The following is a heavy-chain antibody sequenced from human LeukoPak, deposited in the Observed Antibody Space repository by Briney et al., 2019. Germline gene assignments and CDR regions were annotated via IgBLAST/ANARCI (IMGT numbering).Heavy chain of an antibody. V-gene: IGHV4-39*07. D-gene: IGHD6-6*01. CDR3: ARDFSSSSTVYYYYYMDV. CDR2: IYYSGTT. J-gene: IGHJ6*03. CDR1: GGSISSSSYY. Sequence: SETLSLTCTVSGGSISSSSYYWGWIRQPPGKGLEWIGTIYYSGTTYYNPSLKSRVSISLDTSKNQFSLKLSSVTAADTAIYYCARDFSSSSTVYYYYYMDVWGKGTTVTVSS.